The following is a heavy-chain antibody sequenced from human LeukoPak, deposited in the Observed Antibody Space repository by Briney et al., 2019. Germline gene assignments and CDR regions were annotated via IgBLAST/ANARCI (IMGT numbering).Heavy chain of an antibody. J-gene: IGHJ3*01. V-gene: IGHV3-48*04. CDR1: GFSLSSYS. Sequence: GGSLRLSCVASGFSLSSYSMNWVRQAPGKGLEWISFIHVSGGIIFYAESVKGRFTISRDTAKNSLFLQMNSLRAEDTAVYYCARALTRDTLDLWGQGTMVTVSS. CDR2: IHVSGGII. CDR3: ARALTRDTLDL.